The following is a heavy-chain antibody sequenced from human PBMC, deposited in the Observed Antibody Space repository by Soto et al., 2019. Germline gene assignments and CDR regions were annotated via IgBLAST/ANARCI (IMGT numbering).Heavy chain of an antibody. J-gene: IGHJ5*02. CDR3: AREYTYYDSSGYYFNWFDP. D-gene: IGHD3-22*01. CDR1: GYTFTSYG. CDR2: ISAYNGNT. V-gene: IGHV1-18*01. Sequence: GASVKVSCKASGYTFTSYGISWVRQAPGQGLEWMGWISAYNGNTNYAQKPQGRVTMTTDTSTSTAYMELRSLRSDDTAVYYCAREYTYYDSSGYYFNWFDPWGQGTLVTVSS.